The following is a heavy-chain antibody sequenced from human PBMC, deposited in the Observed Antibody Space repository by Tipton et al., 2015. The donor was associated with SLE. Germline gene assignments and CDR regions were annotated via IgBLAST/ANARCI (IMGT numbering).Heavy chain of an antibody. V-gene: IGHV4-4*07. J-gene: IGHJ4*02. D-gene: IGHD6-19*01. CDR3: ARDQWLALFDY. CDR1: GDSISSYY. Sequence: TLSLTCTVSGDSISSYYWSWIRQPAGKGLEWIGRVSRSESAKYNPSLKSRVSMSLDTSKNQSSLKLRFVTAADTAVYYCARDQWLALFDYWGQGTLVTVSS. CDR2: VSRSESA.